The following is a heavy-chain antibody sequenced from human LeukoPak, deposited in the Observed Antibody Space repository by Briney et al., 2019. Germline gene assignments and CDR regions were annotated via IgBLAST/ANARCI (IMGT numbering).Heavy chain of an antibody. Sequence: GGSLRLSCVASGFTFSNCAMSWVRQGPGKGLEWVSTLSSSASTTYHADSVKGRFTISRDTSKNTLYLQMDSLTAEDTAVYYCAKRASATSCSGGRCALDCWGQGTLVTVSS. CDR3: AKRASATSCSGGRCALDC. J-gene: IGHJ4*02. V-gene: IGHV3-23*01. CDR2: LSSSASTT. CDR1: GFTFSNCA. D-gene: IGHD2-15*01.